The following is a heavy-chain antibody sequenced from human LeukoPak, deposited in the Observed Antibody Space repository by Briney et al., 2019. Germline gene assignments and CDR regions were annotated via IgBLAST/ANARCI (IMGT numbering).Heavy chain of an antibody. CDR3: ARGWYSGSYSYYYYYGMDV. CDR1: GGSISSYY. D-gene: IGHD1-26*01. J-gene: IGHJ6*02. V-gene: IGHV4-59*01. Sequence: PSETLSLTCTVSGGSISSYYWSWIRQPPGKGLEWIGYIYYSESTNYNPSLKSRVTISVDTSKNQFSLKLSSVTAADTAVYYCARGWYSGSYSYYYYYGMDVWGQGTTVTVSS. CDR2: IYYSEST.